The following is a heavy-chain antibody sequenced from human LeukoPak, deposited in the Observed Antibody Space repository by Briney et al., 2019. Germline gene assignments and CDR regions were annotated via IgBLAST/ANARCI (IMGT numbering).Heavy chain of an antibody. CDR1: GSSFSDYN. J-gene: IGHJ4*02. D-gene: IGHD6-19*01. CDR2: INAKHGIT. V-gene: IGHV1-2*02. CDR3: ARDVIGDGLVYLVH. Sequence: ASVTVSCRASGSSFSDYNMQWVRQAPGQGLEWMGWINAKHGITEYAQKFQGRITVTRDTAISTAYMELSSLTSDDTAVYYCARDVIGDGLVYLVHWGLGTQITVAS.